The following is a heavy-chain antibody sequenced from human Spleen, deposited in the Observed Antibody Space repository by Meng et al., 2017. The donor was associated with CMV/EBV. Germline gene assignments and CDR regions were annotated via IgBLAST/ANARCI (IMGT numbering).Heavy chain of an antibody. CDR3: ARGTPDGYNPIDY. V-gene: IGHV1-69*10. J-gene: IGHJ4*02. CDR2: IIPILGIA. D-gene: IGHD5-24*01. Sequence: KTSGGTFSRYAISWVRQAPGRGLAWMGGIIPILGIADYAQKFQGRVTITADKSTSTAYMELSSLRSEDTAVYYCARGTPDGYNPIDYWGQGTLVTVS. CDR1: GGTFSRYA.